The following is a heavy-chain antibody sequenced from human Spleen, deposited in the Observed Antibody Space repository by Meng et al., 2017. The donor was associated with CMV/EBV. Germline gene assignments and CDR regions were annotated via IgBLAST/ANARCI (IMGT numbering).Heavy chain of an antibody. V-gene: IGHV3-48*03. J-gene: IGHJ1*01. Sequence: GESLKISCVGSGFSFSAFEMNWVRQAPGKGLEWLSYILNNGETIYYANSVKGRFTISRDNAKNSLYLQMNSLTAEDTGVYYCATKTYGTTYFNHWGQGTLVTVSS. D-gene: IGHD1-14*01. CDR1: GFSFSAFE. CDR2: ILNNGETI. CDR3: ATKTYGTTYFNH.